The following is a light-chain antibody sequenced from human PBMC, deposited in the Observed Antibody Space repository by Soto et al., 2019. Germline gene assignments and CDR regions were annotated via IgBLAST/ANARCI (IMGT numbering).Light chain of an antibody. V-gene: IGLV1-40*01. Sequence: QSALTQPPSVSGAPGQRVTISCTGSSSNIGARYDVHWYQQLPGTAPKLLIYANKNRPAGVPDRFSASKSGTSASLAITGLQAEDEADYYCQSYDTSPSGYVFGTGTKLTVL. J-gene: IGLJ1*01. CDR1: SSNIGARYD. CDR3: QSYDTSPSGYV. CDR2: ANK.